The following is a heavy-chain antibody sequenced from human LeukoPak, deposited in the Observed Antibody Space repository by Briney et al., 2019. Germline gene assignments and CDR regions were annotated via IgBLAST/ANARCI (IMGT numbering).Heavy chain of an antibody. CDR3: ARDMNIAVAGYYFDY. J-gene: IGHJ4*02. CDR2: INPNSGGT. CDR1: GYTFTGYY. V-gene: IGHV1-2*02. Sequence: ASVKVSCKASGYTFTGYYMHWVRQALGQGLEWMGWINPNSGGTNYAQKFQGRVTMTRDTSISTAYMELSRLRSDDTAVYYCARDMNIAVAGYYFDYWGQGTLVTISS. D-gene: IGHD6-19*01.